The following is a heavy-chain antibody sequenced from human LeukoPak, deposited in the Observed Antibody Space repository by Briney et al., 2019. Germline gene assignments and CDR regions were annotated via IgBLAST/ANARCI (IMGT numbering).Heavy chain of an antibody. V-gene: IGHV1-2*02. CDR2: INPNSGGT. D-gene: IGHD3-10*01. J-gene: IGHJ4*02. CDR3: ARRGQDY. Sequence: ASVKVSCKASGYTFTGYYMHWVRQAPGQGLEWMGWINPNSGGTNYAQQFQGRVTMTTDTSISTAYMELSRLRSDDTAVYYCARRGQDYWGQGTLVTVSS. CDR1: GYTFTGYY.